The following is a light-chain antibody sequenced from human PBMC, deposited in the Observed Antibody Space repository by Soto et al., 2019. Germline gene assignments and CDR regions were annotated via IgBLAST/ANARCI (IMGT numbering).Light chain of an antibody. V-gene: IGKV3-20*01. CDR3: QHYSGDRAT. Sequence: ENVLTQSPGTLSLSPGQKATLSCRASQSVSSSYLAWYQQKPGQAPRLLIYGASNRATGIPDRFSGSGSGTEFTLTISSLRPDDFATYYCQHYSGDRATFGQGTKVDI. CDR2: GAS. J-gene: IGKJ1*01. CDR1: QSVSSSY.